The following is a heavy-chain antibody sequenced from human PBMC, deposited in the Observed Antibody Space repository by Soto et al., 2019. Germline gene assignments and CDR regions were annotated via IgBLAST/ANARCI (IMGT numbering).Heavy chain of an antibody. J-gene: IGHJ4*02. D-gene: IGHD1-26*01. CDR1: GCTFSSYA. Sequence: EVQLLESGGGLVQPGGSLRLSCAASGCTFSSYAMSWVRQAPGKGLEWVSAISGSGGYTYYADSVKGRFTISRDNSKNALYMQMNSLRAEDTAVYHCAKDRRYGGSYRGFDYYFEYCGQGALVTVSS. CDR2: ISGSGGYT. V-gene: IGHV3-23*01. CDR3: AKDRRYGGSYRGFDYYFEY.